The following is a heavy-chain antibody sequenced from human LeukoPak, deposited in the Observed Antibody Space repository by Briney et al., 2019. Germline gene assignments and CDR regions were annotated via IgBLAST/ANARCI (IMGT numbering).Heavy chain of an antibody. D-gene: IGHD5-18*01. CDR2: TYYRSKWYN. CDR3: ARDLDVDTAMVPWDY. J-gene: IGHJ4*02. V-gene: IGHV6-1*01. CDR1: GDSVSSNSVA. Sequence: SQILSLTCAISGDSVSSNSVAWNWIRQSPSRGLEWLGRTYYRSKWYNDYAVSVKSRITLNPDTSKNQISLQLNSVTPEDTAVYYCARDLDVDTAMVPWDYWGQGTLVTVSS.